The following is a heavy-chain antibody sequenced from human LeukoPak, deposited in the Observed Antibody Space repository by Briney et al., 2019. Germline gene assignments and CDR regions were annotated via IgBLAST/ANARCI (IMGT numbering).Heavy chain of an antibody. CDR1: GFTFSSYA. D-gene: IGHD2-15*01. CDR2: ISGSGGST. V-gene: IGHV3-23*01. CDR3: AKDLGYCSGGSCPYYFDY. Sequence: GGSLRLSCAASGFTFSSYAMSWVRQAPGKGLEWVSAISGSGGSTYYADSVKGRFTISRDNSKNTLYLQMNSLRAEDTAVYYCAKDLGYCSGGSCPYYFDYWGQGTLVTVSS. J-gene: IGHJ4*02.